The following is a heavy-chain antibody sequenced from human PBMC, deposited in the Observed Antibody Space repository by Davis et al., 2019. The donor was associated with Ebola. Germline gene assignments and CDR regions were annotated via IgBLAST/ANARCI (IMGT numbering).Heavy chain of an antibody. CDR3: AKQSGSSGWYGLEY. CDR1: GFTFSSYA. CDR2: ISGSGDST. V-gene: IGHV3-23*01. D-gene: IGHD6-19*01. Sequence: GESLKISCAASGFTFSSYAMSWVRQAPGKGLEWVSAISGSGDSTYYADSVKGRFIISRDNSKNTLYLQMNSLKAGDTAAYYCAKQSGSSGWYGLEYWGQGTLVTVSS. J-gene: IGHJ4*02.